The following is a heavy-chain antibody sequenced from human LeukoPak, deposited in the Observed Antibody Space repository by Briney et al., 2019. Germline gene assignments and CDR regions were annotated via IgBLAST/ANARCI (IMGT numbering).Heavy chain of an antibody. CDR2: INHGGST. J-gene: IGHJ5*02. CDR1: GGSFSGFY. V-gene: IGHV4-34*01. CDR3: ARRDIYCSGDSCYPQGRLDP. Sequence: PSETLSLTCAVYGGSFSGFYWSWIRQPPGKGLEWIGEINHGGSTNYNPSLKSRVTISVDTSKNHFSLKLSSVTAADTAVYYCARRDIYCSGDSCYPQGRLDPWGQGTLVTVSS. D-gene: IGHD2-15*01.